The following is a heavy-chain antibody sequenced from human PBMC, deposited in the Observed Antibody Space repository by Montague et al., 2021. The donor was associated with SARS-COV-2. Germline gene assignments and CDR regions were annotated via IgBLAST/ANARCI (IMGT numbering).Heavy chain of an antibody. Sequence: SLRLSCAASGFTFSKYSMNWVRQAPGKGLEWVSSISTSSPYIYYAASVKGRFTISRANAKNSLFLQMDSLRAEDTAVYYCARALSASYSVGGDSFDIWGQGTMVTVSS. V-gene: IGHV3-21*01. CDR1: GFTFSKYS. CDR3: ARALSASYSVGGDSFDI. J-gene: IGHJ3*02. CDR2: ISTSSPYI. D-gene: IGHD5/OR15-5a*01.